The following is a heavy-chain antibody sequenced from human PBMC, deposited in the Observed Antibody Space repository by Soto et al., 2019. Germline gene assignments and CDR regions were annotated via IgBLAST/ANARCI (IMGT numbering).Heavy chain of an antibody. CDR2: ISYDGSNK. V-gene: IGHV3-30*18. CDR1: EFTFSSYC. J-gene: IGHJ6*02. Sequence: PRGSLXLSCAASEFTFSSYCMHWVRQAPGKGLEWVAVISYDGSNKYYADSGKGRFTISRDNSKNTLYLQMNSLRAEDTAVYYCAKINGMEHYGMDVWGQGTTVTVSS. D-gene: IGHD1-1*01. CDR3: AKINGMEHYGMDV.